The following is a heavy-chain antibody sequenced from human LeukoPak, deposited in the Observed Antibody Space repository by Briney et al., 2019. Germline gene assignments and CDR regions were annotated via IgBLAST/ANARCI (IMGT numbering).Heavy chain of an antibody. D-gene: IGHD6-13*01. V-gene: IGHV4-59*08. CDR3: AMGKHSSWYYYFDY. CDR2: IYHSGST. Sequence: SETLSLTCTVSGGSISSYYWSWIRQPPGKGLEWIGYIYHSGSTNYNPSLKSRVTISVDTSKNQFSLKLSSVTAADTAVYYCAMGKHSSWYYYFDYWGQGTLVTVSS. CDR1: GGSISSYY. J-gene: IGHJ4*02.